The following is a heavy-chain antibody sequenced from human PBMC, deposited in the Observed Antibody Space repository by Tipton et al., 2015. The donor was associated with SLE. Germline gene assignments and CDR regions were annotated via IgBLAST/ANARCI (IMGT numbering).Heavy chain of an antibody. CDR2: IYHSGDT. Sequence: TLSLTCTVSQYSISSGFYWGWIRQPPGKGLQWIGKIYHSGDTFYNPSLKSRVTMSVDTSKNQFSLKLSSVTAADTAVYYCAKEGGEPVDSYYYYMDVWGKGTTVTVSS. D-gene: IGHD3-16*01. V-gene: IGHV4-38-2*02. J-gene: IGHJ6*03. CDR3: AKEGGEPVDSYYYYMDV. CDR1: QYSISSGFY.